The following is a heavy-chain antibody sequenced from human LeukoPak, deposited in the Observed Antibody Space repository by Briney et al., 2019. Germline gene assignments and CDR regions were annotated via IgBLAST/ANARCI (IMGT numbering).Heavy chain of an antibody. CDR1: GFTFSTYS. J-gene: IGHJ4*02. CDR3: AKDYVWGSYRWESYFDY. CDR2: ISSSSSCI. Sequence: PGGSLRLSCAASGFTFSTYSMNWVRQAPGKGLEWVSSISSSSSCIYYADSVKGRFTISRDNAKNSLYLQMNSLRAEDTAVYYCAKDYVWGSYRWESYFDYWGQGTLVTVSS. D-gene: IGHD3-16*02. V-gene: IGHV3-21*01.